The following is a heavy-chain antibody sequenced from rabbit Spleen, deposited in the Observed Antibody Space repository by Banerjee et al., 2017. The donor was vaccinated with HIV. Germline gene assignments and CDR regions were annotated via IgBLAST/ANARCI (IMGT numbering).Heavy chain of an antibody. D-gene: IGHD7-1*01. CDR1: GFSFSNNYV. Sequence: QEQLAESGGDLVKPGASLTLTCTASGFSFSNNYVMCWVRQAPGKGLEWIACISAGSSDNTYYASWAKGRFTISKTSSTTVTLQMTSLTAADTAAYFCARDGYSRGTSVAGFNLWGPGTLVTVS. CDR2: ISAGSSDNT. V-gene: IGHV1S45*01. CDR3: ARDGYSRGTSVAGFNL. J-gene: IGHJ4*01.